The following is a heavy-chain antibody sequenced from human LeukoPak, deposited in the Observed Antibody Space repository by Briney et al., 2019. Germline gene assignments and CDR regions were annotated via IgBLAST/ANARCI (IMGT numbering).Heavy chain of an antibody. V-gene: IGHV1-2*02. CDR3: ARNRWMDY. CDR2: INPNSGT. D-gene: IGHD1-1*01. J-gene: IGHJ4*02. Sequence: ASVKVSCKAPGYTFTDYYMHWVRQAPGQGLEWMGWINPNSGTNYAQKFQGRVTMTRDTSISTAYMELTRLTPDDTAVYYCARNRWMDYWGQGTLVTVSS. CDR1: GYTFTDYY.